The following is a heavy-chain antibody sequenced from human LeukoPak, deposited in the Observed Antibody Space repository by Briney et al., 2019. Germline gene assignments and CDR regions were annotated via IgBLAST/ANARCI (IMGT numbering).Heavy chain of an antibody. CDR3: VRNGGSLDY. Sequence: GGSLRLSCAASGFSFSSHWMSWVRQAPGKGLEWVASINLDGTDKYYVDAVKGRFTISRDNAKNSLFLEMNSLRATDTAAYYCVRNGGSLDYWGQGTLVTVSS. V-gene: IGHV3-7*01. D-gene: IGHD2-15*01. CDR1: GFSFSSHW. CDR2: INLDGTDK. J-gene: IGHJ4*02.